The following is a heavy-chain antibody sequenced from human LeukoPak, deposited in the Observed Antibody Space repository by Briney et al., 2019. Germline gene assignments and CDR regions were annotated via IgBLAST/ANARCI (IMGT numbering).Heavy chain of an antibody. V-gene: IGHV4-39*07. CDR1: AGSISSSNYY. D-gene: IGHD2-2*01. Sequence: SETLSLTCSISAGSISSSNYYWGWIRQPPGKGPEWIASIYDSGSTYYNPSRKSRVTISVDTSKIQFSLNLSTVTAADTAVYYCARDSCSSTSCRKKFDDWSQGTLVTVSS. CDR2: IYDSGST. J-gene: IGHJ4*02. CDR3: ARDSCSSTSCRKKFDD.